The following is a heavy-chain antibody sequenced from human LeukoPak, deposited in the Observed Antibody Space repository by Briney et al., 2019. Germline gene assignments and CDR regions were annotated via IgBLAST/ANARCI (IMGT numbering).Heavy chain of an antibody. D-gene: IGHD6-13*01. J-gene: IGHJ4*02. Sequence: GRSLRLSCAASGFTFMNAWMSWVRQAPGKGLEWVGRIKSKTDGGTADYAAPVKGRFTISRDDSKNTLYLQLNSLKTEDTAVYYCATLKTGTSSSLWGQGTLVSVSS. CDR2: IKSKTDGGTA. CDR1: GFTFMNAW. V-gene: IGHV3-15*01. CDR3: ATLKTGTSSSL.